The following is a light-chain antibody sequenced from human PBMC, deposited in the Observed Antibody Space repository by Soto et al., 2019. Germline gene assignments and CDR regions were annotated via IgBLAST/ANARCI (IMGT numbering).Light chain of an antibody. CDR3: QQSYRTPWT. V-gene: IGKV1-39*01. J-gene: IGKJ1*01. Sequence: DIQMTQSPSSLSASVGDRVTITCRASQSISTYLNWYQQKPGKAPELLIYAASSLQSGVPSRFSGSGSGTDFTLTINRLQPEDFASYYCQQSYRTPWTFGEGTQVEI. CDR2: AAS. CDR1: QSISTY.